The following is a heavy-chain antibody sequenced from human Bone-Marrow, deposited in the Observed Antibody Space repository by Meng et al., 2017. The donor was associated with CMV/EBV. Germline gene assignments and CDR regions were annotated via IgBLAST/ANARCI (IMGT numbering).Heavy chain of an antibody. V-gene: IGHV4-34*01. J-gene: IGHJ6*02. CDR3: ARVVYYDFWSGYYRDYYYGMDV. CDR2: INHSGST. Sequence: YYWGWIRQHPGQGLESIGEINHSGSTNYNPSLKSRVTISVDTSKNQFSLKLSSVTAADTAVYYCARVVYYDFWSGYYRDYYYGMDVWGQGTAVTVSS. D-gene: IGHD3-3*01. CDR1: YY.